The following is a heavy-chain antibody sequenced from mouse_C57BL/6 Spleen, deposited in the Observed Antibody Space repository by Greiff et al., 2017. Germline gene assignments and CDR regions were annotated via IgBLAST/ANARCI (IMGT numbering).Heavy chain of an antibody. CDR2: IDPSDSYT. V-gene: IGHV1-50*01. D-gene: IGHD2-1*01. CDR1: GYTFTSYW. Sequence: QVQLQQPGAELVKPGASVKLSCKASGYTFTSYWMQWVKQRPGQGLEWIGEIDPSDSYTNYNQKFKGKATLTVDTSSSTAYMQRSSLTSEDSAVYYCARYYGNEAMDYWGQGTSVTVSS. CDR3: ARYYGNEAMDY. J-gene: IGHJ4*01.